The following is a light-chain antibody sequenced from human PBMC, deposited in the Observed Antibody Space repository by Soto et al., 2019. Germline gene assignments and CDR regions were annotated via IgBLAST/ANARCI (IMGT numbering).Light chain of an antibody. CDR2: DAS. J-gene: IGKJ2*01. CDR3: QQYNSYSPYT. V-gene: IGKV1-5*01. CDR1: QSISSW. Sequence: DILVTQSPSTLSASVVDRVTITCRASQSISSWLAWYQQKPGKAPKLLIYDASSLESGVPSRFSGSGSGTEFTLTISSLQPDDFATYYCQQYNSYSPYTFGQGTKLEIK.